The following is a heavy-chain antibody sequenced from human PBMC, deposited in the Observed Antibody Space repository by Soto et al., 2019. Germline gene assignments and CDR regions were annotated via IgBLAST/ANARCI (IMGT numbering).Heavy chain of an antibody. Sequence: ETLSLTCTVSGGSISSYYWSWIRQPPGKGLEWIGYIYYSGSTNYNPSLKSRVTISVDTSKNQFSLKLSSVTAADTAVYYCAYSGSYLDYYYYGMDVWGQGTTVTVSS. D-gene: IGHD1-26*01. J-gene: IGHJ6*02. V-gene: IGHV4-59*01. CDR3: AYSGSYLDYYYYGMDV. CDR2: IYYSGST. CDR1: GGSISSYY.